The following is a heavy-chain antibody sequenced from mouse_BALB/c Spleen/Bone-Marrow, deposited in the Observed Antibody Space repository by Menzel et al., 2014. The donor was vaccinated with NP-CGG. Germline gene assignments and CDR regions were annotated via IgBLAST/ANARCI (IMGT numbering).Heavy chain of an antibody. J-gene: IGHJ4*01. CDR2: IDPANGNT. Sequence: EVQLQQSGAELVKPGASVKLSCTASGFNIKDTYMHWVKQRPEQGLEWIGRIDPANGNTKYDPKFQGKATITADTSSNTAYLHLSSLTSEDTAVYYCARYRYYGSSYAMDYWGQGTSVTVSS. V-gene: IGHV14-3*02. CDR3: ARYRYYGSSYAMDY. D-gene: IGHD1-1*01. CDR1: GFNIKDTY.